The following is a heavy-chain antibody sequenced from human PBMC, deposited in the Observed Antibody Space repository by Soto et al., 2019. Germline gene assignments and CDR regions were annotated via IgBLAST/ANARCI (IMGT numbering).Heavy chain of an antibody. CDR1: GGSISSSNW. D-gene: IGHD6-13*01. CDR3: ARGIAAAGRFFDY. CDR2: IYHSGST. J-gene: IGHJ4*02. Sequence: PSETLSLTCAVSGGSISSSNWWSWVRQPPGKGLEWIGEIYHSGSTNYNPSLKSRVTISVDKSKNQFSLKLSSVTAADTAVYYCARGIAAAGRFFDYWGQGTLVTVSS. V-gene: IGHV4-4*02.